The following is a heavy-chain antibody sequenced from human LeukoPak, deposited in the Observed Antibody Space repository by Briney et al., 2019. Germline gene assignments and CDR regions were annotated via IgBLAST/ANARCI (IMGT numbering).Heavy chain of an antibody. CDR1: GFTFTSSA. D-gene: IGHD4-11*01. V-gene: IGHV1-58*01. CDR3: AADSLQYAPYYYYYMDV. Sequence: SVKVSCKASGFTFTSSAVQWVRQARGQRLEWIGWIVVGSGNTNYAQKFQERVTITRDMSTSTAYMELSSLRSEDTAVYYCAADSLQYAPYYYYYMDVWGKGTTVAVSS. CDR2: IVVGSGNT. J-gene: IGHJ6*03.